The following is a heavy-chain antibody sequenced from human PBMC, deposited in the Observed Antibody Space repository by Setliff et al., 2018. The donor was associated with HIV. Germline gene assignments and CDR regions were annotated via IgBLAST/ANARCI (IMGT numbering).Heavy chain of an antibody. CDR2: MSPNSGNT. V-gene: IGHV1-8*02. J-gene: IGHJ6*03. D-gene: IGHD2-2*01. Sequence: ASVKVPCKASGYTFTTYDILWVRQATGQGLEWMGCMSPNSGNTGYAQKFRGRVSMNSNTPIGTAYMELSSLRSEDTAVYYFVRWVPYCISSDCNHWLYYDMDVWGKGTTVTVSS. CDR1: GYTFTTYD. CDR3: VRWVPYCISSDCNHWLYYDMDV.